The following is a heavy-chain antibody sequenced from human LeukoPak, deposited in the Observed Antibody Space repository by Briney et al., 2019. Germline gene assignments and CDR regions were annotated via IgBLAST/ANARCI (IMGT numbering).Heavy chain of an antibody. CDR2: IIPIFGIA. D-gene: IGHD6-13*01. CDR3: ARGAAAAGYYYYYGMDV. CDR1: GYTFTSYA. J-gene: IGHJ6*02. Sequence: GASVNVSCKASGYTFTSYAMHWVRQAPGQRLEWMGRIIPIFGIANYAQKFQGRVTITTDKSTSTAYMELSSLRSEETALYYCARGAAAAGYYYYYGMDVWGQGTTVTVSS. V-gene: IGHV1-69*04.